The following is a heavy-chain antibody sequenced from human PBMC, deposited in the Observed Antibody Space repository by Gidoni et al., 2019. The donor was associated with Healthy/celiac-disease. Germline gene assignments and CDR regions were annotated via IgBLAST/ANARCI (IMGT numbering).Heavy chain of an antibody. V-gene: IGHV5-51*01. Sequence: EVQLVQSGAEVKKPGESLKISCKGSGYSFTSYWIGWVRQMPGKGLEWMGIIYPGDSDTRYSPSFQGQVTISADKSISTAYLQWSSLKASDTAMYYCARLWADYYGSGSPGFNYGMDVWGQGTTVTVSS. CDR2: IYPGDSDT. CDR1: GYSFTSYW. D-gene: IGHD3-10*01. J-gene: IGHJ6*02. CDR3: ARLWADYYGSGSPGFNYGMDV.